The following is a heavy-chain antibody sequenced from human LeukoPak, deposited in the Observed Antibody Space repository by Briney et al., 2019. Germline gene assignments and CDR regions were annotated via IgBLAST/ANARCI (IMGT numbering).Heavy chain of an antibody. CDR1: GFTFTKYA. CDR3: AKDTTYYYDTSGYYS. J-gene: IGHJ4*02. CDR2: VSGSGGST. V-gene: IGHV3-23*01. D-gene: IGHD3-22*01. Sequence: GGSLRLSCAASGFTFTKYAMTWVRQAPGKGLEWLSAVSGSGGSTYYADSVKGRFTISRDNSKNTLYLQTNSLRAEDTAVYYCAKDTTYYYDTSGYYSWGQGTLVTVSS.